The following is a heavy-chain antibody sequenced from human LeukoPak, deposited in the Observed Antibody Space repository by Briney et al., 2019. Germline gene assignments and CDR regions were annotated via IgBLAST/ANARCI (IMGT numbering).Heavy chain of an antibody. CDR2: IYHSGGA. CDR1: GGSFSISY. J-gene: IGHJ4*02. Sequence: SETLSLTCGVSGGSFSISYWSWIRQPPGKGLEWIGQIYHSGGANYNPSLRSRVTISIDTSKNQLSLRLSSVTAADTAVYYCARHQVPSGWYHSFDYWGQGTLVTVSS. D-gene: IGHD6-19*01. CDR3: ARHQVPSGWYHSFDY. V-gene: IGHV4-34*01.